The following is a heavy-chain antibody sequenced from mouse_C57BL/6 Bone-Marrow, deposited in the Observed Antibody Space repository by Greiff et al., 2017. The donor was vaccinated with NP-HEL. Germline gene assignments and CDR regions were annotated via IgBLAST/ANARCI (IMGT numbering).Heavy chain of an antibody. CDR2: INYDGSST. J-gene: IGHJ2*01. Sequence: VESEGGLVQPGSSMKLSCTASGFTFSDYYMAWVRQVPEKGLEWVANINYDGSSTYYLDSLKSRFIISRDNAKNILYLQMSSLKSEDTATYYCARDRLNYFDYWGQGTTLTVSS. CDR3: ARDRLNYFDY. CDR1: GFTFSDYY. V-gene: IGHV5-16*01.